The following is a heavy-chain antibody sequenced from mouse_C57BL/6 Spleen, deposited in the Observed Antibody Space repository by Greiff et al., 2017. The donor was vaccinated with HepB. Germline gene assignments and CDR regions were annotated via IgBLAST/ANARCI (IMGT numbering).Heavy chain of an antibody. Sequence: VQLQQPGAELVRPGSSVKMSCKTSGYTFTSYWMHWVKQRPGQGLEWIGAIYPGNSDTSYNQKFKGKAKLTAVTSASTAYMELSSLTNEDSAVYYCTVYYGSSYEYFDVWGTGTTVTVSS. J-gene: IGHJ1*03. V-gene: IGHV1-5*01. CDR1: GYTFTSYW. CDR2: IYPGNSDT. D-gene: IGHD1-1*01. CDR3: TVYYGSSYEYFDV.